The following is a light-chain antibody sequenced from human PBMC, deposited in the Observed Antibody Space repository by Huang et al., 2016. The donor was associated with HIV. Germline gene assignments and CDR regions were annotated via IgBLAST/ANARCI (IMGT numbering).Light chain of an antibody. CDR1: QGISTW. Sequence: DIQMTQSPSSVPASVGDRVTITCRASQGISTWLAWYQQRPGKAPKLLIYAASSVQSGVPSRFSGSGSGTDFTLTINNLQPEDFATYYCQHAHSFPYTFGQGTKLEI. CDR2: AAS. J-gene: IGKJ2*01. CDR3: QHAHSFPYT. V-gene: IGKV1-12*01.